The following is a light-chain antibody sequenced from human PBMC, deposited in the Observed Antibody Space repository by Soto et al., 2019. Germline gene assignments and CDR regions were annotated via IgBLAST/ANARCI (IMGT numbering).Light chain of an antibody. V-gene: IGKV3-20*01. CDR2: GAS. J-gene: IGKJ1*01. CDR1: QTVSSGY. Sequence: EVVLTQSPGTLSLSPGERATLSCRASQTVSSGYLAWYQQKPGQSPRLLIYGASSRATGIPAMFSGSGSGTDFTLTISRQEPDDFAVYYCQQYGSSPRTFGQGTKVEIK. CDR3: QQYGSSPRT.